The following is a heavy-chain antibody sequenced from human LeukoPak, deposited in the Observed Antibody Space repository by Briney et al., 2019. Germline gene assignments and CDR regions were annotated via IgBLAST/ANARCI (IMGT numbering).Heavy chain of an antibody. V-gene: IGHV3-30*18. CDR2: LSYDGCNK. CDR1: GFTFSTFG. D-gene: IGHD5-18*01. Sequence: PGRSLRLSCAASGFTFSTFGMHWVRQAPGRGLEWVALLSYDGCNKYYADSVKGRFTISRDNSKNTLYLQMDSLRAEDTAVYYCAKDKVALGYTYSYYDYWGQGTLVTVSS. CDR3: AKDKVALGYTYSYYDY. J-gene: IGHJ4*02.